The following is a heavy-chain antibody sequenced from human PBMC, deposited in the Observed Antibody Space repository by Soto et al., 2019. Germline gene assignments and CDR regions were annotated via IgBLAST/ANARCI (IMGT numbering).Heavy chain of an antibody. CDR2: INHSGST. J-gene: IGHJ5*02. Sequence: QVQLQQWGAGLLKPSETLSLTCAVYGGSFSGYYWSWIRQPPGKGLEWIGEINHSGSTNYNPSLKSRVTISVDTSKNQFSLKLSSETAADTAVYYCARKLPPRGGYSSGWYPPHIDPWGQGTLVTVSS. D-gene: IGHD6-19*01. CDR3: ARKLPPRGGYSSGWYPPHIDP. V-gene: IGHV4-34*01. CDR1: GGSFSGYY.